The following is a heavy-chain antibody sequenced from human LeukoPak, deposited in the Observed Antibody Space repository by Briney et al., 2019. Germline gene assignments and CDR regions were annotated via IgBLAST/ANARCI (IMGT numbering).Heavy chain of an antibody. CDR3: ARDRRWFGELFTGYFDY. J-gene: IGHJ4*02. CDR1: GFTFSDYY. Sequence: GSLRLSCAASGFTFSDYYMSWIRQAPGKGLEWVSYISSSGSTIYYADSVKGRFTISRDNAKNSLYLQMNSLRAEDTAVYYCARDRRWFGELFTGYFDYWGQGTLVTVSS. CDR2: ISSSGSTI. D-gene: IGHD3-10*01. V-gene: IGHV3-11*01.